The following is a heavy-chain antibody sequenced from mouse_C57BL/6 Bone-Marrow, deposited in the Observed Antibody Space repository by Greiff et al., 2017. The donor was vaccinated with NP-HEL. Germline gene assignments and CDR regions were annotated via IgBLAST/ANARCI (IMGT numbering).Heavy chain of an antibody. D-gene: IGHD2-2*01. J-gene: IGHJ2*01. CDR1: GFTFTDYY. CDR2: IRNKANGYTT. V-gene: IGHV7-3*01. Sequence: EVNVVESGGGLVQPGGSLSLSCAASGFTFTDYYMSWVRQPPGKALEWLGFIRNKANGYTTEYSASVKGRFTISRDNSQSILYLQMNALRAEDSATYYCARLGGYDCDYWGQGTTLTVSS. CDR3: ARLGGYDCDY.